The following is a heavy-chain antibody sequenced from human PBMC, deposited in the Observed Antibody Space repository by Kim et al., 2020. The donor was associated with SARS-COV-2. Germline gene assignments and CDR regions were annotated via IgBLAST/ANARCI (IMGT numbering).Heavy chain of an antibody. CDR1: GGTFSSYA. D-gene: IGHD3-22*01. V-gene: IGHV1-69*13. CDR3: AKSPYYYDSSGYFNYYYYGMDV. CDR2: IIPIFGTA. J-gene: IGHJ6*02. Sequence: SVKVSCKASGGTFSSYAISWVRQAPGQGLEWMGGIIPIFGTANYAQKFQGRVTITADESTSTAYMELSSLRSEDTAVYYCAKSPYYYDSSGYFNYYYYGMDVWGQGTTVTVSS.